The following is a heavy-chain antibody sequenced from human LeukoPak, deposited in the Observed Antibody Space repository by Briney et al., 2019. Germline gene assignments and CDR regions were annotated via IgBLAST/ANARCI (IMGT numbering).Heavy chain of an antibody. CDR3: ATDYLGY. V-gene: IGHV3-7*01. CDR2: IKKDGSEK. Sequence: GGSLGLSCAASGFTFSSYWMSWVRQTPGKGLEWVANIKKDGSEKYYVDSVKGRFTISRDNAKSSLYLQMNNLRAEDTAVYYCATDYLGYWGQGTLVTVSS. J-gene: IGHJ4*02. CDR1: GFTFSSYW.